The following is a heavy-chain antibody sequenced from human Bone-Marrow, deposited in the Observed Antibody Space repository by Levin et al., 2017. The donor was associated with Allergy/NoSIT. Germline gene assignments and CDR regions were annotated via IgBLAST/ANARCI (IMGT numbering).Heavy chain of an antibody. D-gene: IGHD3-3*01. CDR3: AKGASRASDYDFWSGYLVDV. CDR2: ISGSGGST. V-gene: IGHV3-23*01. CDR1: GFTFTTYA. J-gene: IGHJ6*02. Sequence: GGSLRLSCAASGFTFTTYAMSWVRQAPGKGLEWVSAISGSGGSTYYADSVKGRFTILRDNSKNTLYLQMNSLRAEDTAVYYCAKGASRASDYDFWSGYLVDVWGQGTTVTVSS.